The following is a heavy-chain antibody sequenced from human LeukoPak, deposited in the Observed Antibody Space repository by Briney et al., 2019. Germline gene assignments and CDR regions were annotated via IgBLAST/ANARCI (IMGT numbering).Heavy chain of an antibody. Sequence: GSLRLSCVASGFTFSSYSMNWVRQPPGKGLEWIGEIYHSGSTNYNPSLKTRVTISVDKSKNQSSLKLSSVTAADTAVYYCARASHDYGDYSHFDYWGQGTLVTVSS. CDR2: IYHSGST. V-gene: IGHV4-4*02. D-gene: IGHD4-17*01. CDR1: GFTFSSYS. CDR3: ARASHDYGDYSHFDY. J-gene: IGHJ4*02.